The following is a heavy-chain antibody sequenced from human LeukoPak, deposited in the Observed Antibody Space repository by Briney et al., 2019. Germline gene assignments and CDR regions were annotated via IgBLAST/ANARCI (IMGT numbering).Heavy chain of an antibody. CDR1: GASISSGDFY. CDR3: AREVGGYDILTGPGGFDY. J-gene: IGHJ4*02. D-gene: IGHD3-9*01. CDR2: TYYSGTN. Sequence: SQTLSLTCTVSGASISSGDFYWSWIRQPPGRGLEFIGYTYYSGTNDYNPSLQSRVIISVDTSKNQFSLKLSSVTAADTAVYYCAREVGGYDILTGPGGFDYWGQGTLVTVSS. V-gene: IGHV4-30-4*01.